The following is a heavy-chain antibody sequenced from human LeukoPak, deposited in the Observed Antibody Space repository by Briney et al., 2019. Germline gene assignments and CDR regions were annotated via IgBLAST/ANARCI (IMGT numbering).Heavy chain of an antibody. Sequence: ASVKVSCKASGYTFTSYGISWVRQAPGQGLEWMGWISAYNGNTNYAQKLQGRVTMTTDTSTSTAYMELRSLRSDDTAVYYCARSISSRYYYYYGMDVWGKGTTVTVSS. CDR3: ARSISSRYYYYYGMDV. J-gene: IGHJ6*04. D-gene: IGHD6-13*01. CDR1: GYTFTSYG. CDR2: ISAYNGNT. V-gene: IGHV1-18*04.